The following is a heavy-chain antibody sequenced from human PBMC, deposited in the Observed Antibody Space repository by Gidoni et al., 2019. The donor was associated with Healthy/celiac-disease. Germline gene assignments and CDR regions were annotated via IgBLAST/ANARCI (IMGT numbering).Heavy chain of an antibody. CDR3: AREALARTGFDP. J-gene: IGHJ5*02. CDR1: GGSISSGGYY. CDR2: IYYSGST. Sequence: QVQLQESGPGRVKPSQTLSLTCTVSGGSISSGGYYWSWIRQHPGKGLEWIGYIYYSGSTYYNPSLKSRVTISVDTSKNQFSLKLSSVTAADSAVYYCAREALARTGFDPWGQGTLVTVSS. D-gene: IGHD1-1*01. V-gene: IGHV4-31*03.